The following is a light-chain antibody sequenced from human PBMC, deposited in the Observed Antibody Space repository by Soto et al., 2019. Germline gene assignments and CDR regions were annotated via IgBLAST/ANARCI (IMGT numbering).Light chain of an antibody. V-gene: IGKV1-5*01. CDR1: QSFTSW. CDR3: QQYNSYSPMYT. Sequence: DIQMTQSPSTLSASVGDRVTITCRSIQSFTSWLAWYQQKPGKAPKLLIYDASSLESGVPSRFSGSGSGTEFTLTISSLQPDDFATYYCQQYNSYSPMYTFGQGTKVDIK. J-gene: IGKJ2*01. CDR2: DAS.